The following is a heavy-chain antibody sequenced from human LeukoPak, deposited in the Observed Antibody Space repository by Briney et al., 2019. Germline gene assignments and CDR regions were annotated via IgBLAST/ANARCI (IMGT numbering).Heavy chain of an antibody. V-gene: IGHV4-34*01. D-gene: IGHD6-13*01. Sequence: SETLSLTCTVSGGSISSYYWSWIRQPPGKGLEWIGEINHSGSTNYNPSLKSRVTISVDTSKNQFSLKLSSVTAADTAVYYCARGWRSIAAAGYFDYWGQGTLVTVSS. CDR2: INHSGST. CDR1: GGSISSYY. CDR3: ARGWRSIAAAGYFDY. J-gene: IGHJ4*02.